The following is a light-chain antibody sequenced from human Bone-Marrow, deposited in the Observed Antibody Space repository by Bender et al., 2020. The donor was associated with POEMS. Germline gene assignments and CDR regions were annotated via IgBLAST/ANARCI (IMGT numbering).Light chain of an antibody. CDR2: SSH. CDR1: SSNIGAHA. Sequence: QSVLTQPPSASGTPGQRVTISCSGGSSNIGAHAVNWYQHLPGTAPKLLIYSSHRRPSEVPDRFSGSRSGTSASLAISGLQADDEADYYCSSYAGGNNVVFGGGTRLTVL. J-gene: IGLJ2*01. CDR3: SSYAGGNNVV. V-gene: IGLV1-44*01.